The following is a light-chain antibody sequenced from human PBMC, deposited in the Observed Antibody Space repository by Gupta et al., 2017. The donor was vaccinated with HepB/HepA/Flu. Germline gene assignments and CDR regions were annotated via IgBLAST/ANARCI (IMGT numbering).Light chain of an antibody. CDR2: LAS. V-gene: IGKV1-39*01. J-gene: IGKJ2*01. Sequence: DIQMTQSPSSLSASVGDRVTITCRASQTISNYLNWYQQKPGKAPKLLIYLASNLQSGVPSRFSGSGSVTDFTLTISSLQPEDSATYYCQHSYTFGQGTKLEI. CDR1: QTISNY. CDR3: QHSYT.